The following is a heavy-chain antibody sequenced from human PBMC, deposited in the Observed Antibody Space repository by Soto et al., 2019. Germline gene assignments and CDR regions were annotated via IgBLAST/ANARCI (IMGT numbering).Heavy chain of an antibody. Sequence: GGSLRLSCAASGFTFSSYSMNWVRQAPGKGLEWVSYISSSSSTIYYADSVKGRFTISRDNAKNSLYLQMNSLRDEDTAVYYCARDSTGTGTDYYYYGMDGWGQGTTVTVSS. CDR1: GFTFSSYS. D-gene: IGHD2-2*01. CDR3: ARDSTGTGTDYYYYGMDG. V-gene: IGHV3-48*02. CDR2: ISSSSSTI. J-gene: IGHJ6*02.